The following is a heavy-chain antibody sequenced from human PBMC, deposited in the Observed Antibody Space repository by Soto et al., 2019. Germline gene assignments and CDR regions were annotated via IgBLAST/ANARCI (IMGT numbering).Heavy chain of an antibody. J-gene: IGHJ4*02. CDR2: ISYDGSNK. V-gene: IGHV3-30-3*01. Sequence: QVQLVESGGGVVQPGRSLRLSCAASGFTFSSYAMQLVRQAPGKGLEWVAVISYDGSNKYYADSVKGRFTISRDNSKNTLYLQMNSLRAEDTAVYYCARVEGSSGYYYTFNFDYWGQGTLVTVSS. CDR1: GFTFSSYA. D-gene: IGHD3-22*01. CDR3: ARVEGSSGYYYTFNFDY.